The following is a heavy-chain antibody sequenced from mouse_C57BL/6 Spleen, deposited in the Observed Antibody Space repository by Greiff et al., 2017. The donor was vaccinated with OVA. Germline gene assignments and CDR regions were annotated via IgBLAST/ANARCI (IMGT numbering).Heavy chain of an antibody. CDR1: GYTFTDYE. Sequence: VKLQESGAELVRPGASVTLSCKASGYTFTDYEMHWVKQTPVHGLEWIGAIDPETGGTAYNQKFKGKAILTADKSSSTAYMELRSLTSEDSAVYYCTRGFTTVVATDFDVWGTGTTVTVSS. V-gene: IGHV1-15*01. CDR3: TRGFTTVVATDFDV. J-gene: IGHJ1*03. CDR2: IDPETGGT. D-gene: IGHD1-1*01.